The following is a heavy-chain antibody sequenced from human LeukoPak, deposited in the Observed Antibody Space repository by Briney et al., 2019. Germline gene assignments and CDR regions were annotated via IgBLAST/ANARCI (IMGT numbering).Heavy chain of an antibody. CDR1: GFTFSSYA. V-gene: IGHV3-7*01. CDR2: IKQDGSEK. D-gene: IGHD1/OR15-1a*01. J-gene: IGHJ4*02. Sequence: GGSLRLSCAASGFTFSSYAMSWVRQAPGKGLEWVANIKQDGSEKYHVDSVKGRFTISRDNAKNSLYLQMNSLRAEDTAVYYCASQEDHNNSWLDYWGQGTLVTVSS. CDR3: ASQEDHNNSWLDY.